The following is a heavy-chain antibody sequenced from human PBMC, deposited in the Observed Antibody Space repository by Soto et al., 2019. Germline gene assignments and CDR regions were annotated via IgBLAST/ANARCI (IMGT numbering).Heavy chain of an antibody. V-gene: IGHV3-21*01. CDR2: ISSNSAYI. Sequence: GGSLRLSCAASGFTFRSFTMNWVRQAPGKGLEWVSTISSNSAYIYYTDALRGRFTISRDDAKNSLHLQMNSLRAEDTAVYYCTRGASPDSSARGLCDPWGRGTMVTVSS. CDR1: GFTFRSFT. CDR3: TRGASPDSSARGLCDP. J-gene: IGHJ5*02. D-gene: IGHD6-13*01.